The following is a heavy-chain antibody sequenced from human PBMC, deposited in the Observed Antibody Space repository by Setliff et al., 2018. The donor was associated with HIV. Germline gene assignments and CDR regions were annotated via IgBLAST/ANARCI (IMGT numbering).Heavy chain of an antibody. D-gene: IGHD6-13*01. Sequence: PGGSLRLSCAVSGLTVNTNYMHWVRQAPGKGLEWVAVISHDESKKKYAESVKGRFTISRDNSKNTLYVQMNSLRPEDAAVYYCARVTIAAAGIDAFDIWGQGTMVTVSS. CDR2: ISHDESKK. J-gene: IGHJ3*02. V-gene: IGHV3-30*03. CDR3: ARVTIAAAGIDAFDI. CDR1: GLTVNTNY.